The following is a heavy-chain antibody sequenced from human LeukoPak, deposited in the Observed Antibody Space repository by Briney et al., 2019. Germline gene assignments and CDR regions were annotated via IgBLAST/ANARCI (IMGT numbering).Heavy chain of an antibody. CDR1: GGSISSGGYY. CDR2: IYYSGST. D-gene: IGHD5-12*01. CDR3: ARGSVATSPESYYYYYGMDV. Sequence: PSETLSLTCTVSGGSISSGGYYWSWIRQHPGKGLEWIGYIYYSGSTYYNPSLKSRVTISVDTSKNQFSLKLSSVTAADTAVYYCARGSVATSPESYYYYYGMDVWGQGTTVTVSS. J-gene: IGHJ6*02. V-gene: IGHV4-31*03.